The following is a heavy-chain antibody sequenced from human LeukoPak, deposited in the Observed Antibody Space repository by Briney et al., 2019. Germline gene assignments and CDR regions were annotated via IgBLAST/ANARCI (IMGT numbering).Heavy chain of an antibody. J-gene: IGHJ5*02. CDR1: GGSISSGGDY. CDR2: IYPSRST. V-gene: IGHV4-61*09. Sequence: SETLSLTCTVSGGSISSGGDYWSWIRQPAGKGLAWISHIYPSRSTDYNPSRQSPVTISVDTSQNQFSLKLSSVTAADTAVYYCARGYYDILTGHWFDPWGQGTLVTVSS. D-gene: IGHD3-9*01. CDR3: ARGYYDILTGHWFDP.